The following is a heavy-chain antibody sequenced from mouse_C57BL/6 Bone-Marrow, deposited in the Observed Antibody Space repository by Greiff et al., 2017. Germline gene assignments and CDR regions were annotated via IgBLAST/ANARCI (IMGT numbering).Heavy chain of an antibody. CDR3: APRSTMITTGYYFDY. J-gene: IGHJ2*01. Sequence: VQLQQSGPELVKPGASVKISCKASGYAFSSSWMNWVKQRPGKGLEWIGRIYPGDGDTNYNGKFKGKATLTADKSSSTAYMQLSSLTSEDSAVYFCAPRSTMITTGYYFDYWGQGTTLTVSS. V-gene: IGHV1-82*01. CDR2: IYPGDGDT. D-gene: IGHD2-4*01. CDR1: GYAFSSSW.